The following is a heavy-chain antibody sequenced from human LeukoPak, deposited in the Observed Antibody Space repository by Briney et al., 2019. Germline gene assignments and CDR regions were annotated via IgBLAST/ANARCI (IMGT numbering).Heavy chain of an antibody. CDR1: GGSVSSGSYY. D-gene: IGHD3-10*01. CDR3: ARTYYYGSRSYYSDGRHDSYYFDY. Sequence: PSETLSLTCTVSGGSVSSGSYYWGWLRQPPGKGLEWIGSIYYSGSTYYNPSLKSRVTISVDTSRNQFSLKLSSVTAADTAVYFCARTYYYGSRSYYSDGRHDSYYFDYWGQGTLVTVSS. V-gene: IGHV4-39*01. CDR2: IYYSGST. J-gene: IGHJ4*02.